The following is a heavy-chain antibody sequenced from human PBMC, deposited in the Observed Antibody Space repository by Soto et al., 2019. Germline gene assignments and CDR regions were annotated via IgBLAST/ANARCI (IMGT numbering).Heavy chain of an antibody. J-gene: IGHJ2*01. Sequence: QVQLVQSGAEVKKPGASVKVSCKASGYTFTSYAMHWVRQAPGQRLEWMGWINAGNGNTKYSQKFQGRVTVTRDTSASTAYMELSSLRSEDTAVYYCARAISSVTTFYFDLWGRGTLVTVPS. D-gene: IGHD4-17*01. CDR2: INAGNGNT. CDR1: GYTFTSYA. V-gene: IGHV1-3*01. CDR3: ARAISSVTTFYFDL.